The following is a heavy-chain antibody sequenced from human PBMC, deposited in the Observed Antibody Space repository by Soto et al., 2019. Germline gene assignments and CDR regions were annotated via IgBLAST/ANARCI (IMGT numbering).Heavy chain of an antibody. CDR2: ISAYNGNT. CDR1: GYTFTSYG. Sequence: QVQLVQSGAEVKKPGASVKVSCKASGYTFTSYGIIWVRQAPGQGLEWMGWISAYNGNTNYAQRLQGRVIMTRDTSTSTAYMKLRCLRSDDTAVYYCARDHGSGKNLGRWEDYWGQGTLVTVSS. V-gene: IGHV1-18*01. J-gene: IGHJ4*02. D-gene: IGHD3-10*01. CDR3: ARDHGSGKNLGRWEDY.